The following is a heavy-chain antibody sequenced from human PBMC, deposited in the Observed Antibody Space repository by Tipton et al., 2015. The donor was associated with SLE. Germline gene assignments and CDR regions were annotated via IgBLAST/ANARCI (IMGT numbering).Heavy chain of an antibody. D-gene: IGHD4-11*01. V-gene: IGHV4-39*01. CDR1: GGSISSSSYY. Sequence: LRLSCTVSGGSISSSSYYWGWIRQPPGKGLEWIGSIYYSGSTYYNPSLKSRVTISVDTSKNQFSLKLSSVTAADTAVYYCARGYSNSKSYYFDYWGQGTLVTVSS. CDR2: IYYSGST. CDR3: ARGYSNSKSYYFDY. J-gene: IGHJ4*02.